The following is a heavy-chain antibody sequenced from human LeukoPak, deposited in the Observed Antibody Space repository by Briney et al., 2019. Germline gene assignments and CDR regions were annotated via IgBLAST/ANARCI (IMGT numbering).Heavy chain of an antibody. V-gene: IGHV3-7*03. CDR2: IYPDGSRA. D-gene: IGHD3-10*01. CDR3: AKDLITMVRGVNEY. Sequence: GGSLRLSCAVSGFTFSNYWMSWARQSPGKGLEWVANIYPDGSRAYYVDSVKGRFTISRDNSKNTLYLQMNSLRAEDTAVYYCAKDLITMVRGVNEYWGQGTLVTVSS. J-gene: IGHJ4*02. CDR1: GFTFSNYW.